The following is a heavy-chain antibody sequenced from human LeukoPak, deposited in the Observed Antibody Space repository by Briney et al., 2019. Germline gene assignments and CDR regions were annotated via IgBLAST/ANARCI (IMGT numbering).Heavy chain of an antibody. CDR1: GFTVSSNY. CDR3: ARDAKYYYDSSGFGY. CDR2: IWYDGSNK. J-gene: IGHJ4*02. D-gene: IGHD3-22*01. Sequence: GGSLRLSCAASGFTVSSNYMSWVRQAPGKGLEWVAVIWYDGSNKYYADSVKGRFTISRDNSKNTLYLQMNSLRAEGTAVYYCARDAKYYYDSSGFGYWGQGTLVTVSS. V-gene: IGHV3-33*08.